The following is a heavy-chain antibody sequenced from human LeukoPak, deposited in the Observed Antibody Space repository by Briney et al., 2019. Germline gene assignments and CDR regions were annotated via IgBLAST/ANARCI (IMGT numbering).Heavy chain of an antibody. CDR3: ARVAGSIDY. V-gene: IGHV1-8*03. CDR2: MNLKSGYT. CDR1: GYSFTTYD. Sequence: ASVKVSCKASGYSFTTYDINWVRQAXGQGLEWMGWMNLKSGYTGYAQKFQGRVTITRDTSTSTVYMELSSLRSEDTAVYYCARVAGSIDYWGQGTLVTVSS. D-gene: IGHD1-26*01. J-gene: IGHJ4*02.